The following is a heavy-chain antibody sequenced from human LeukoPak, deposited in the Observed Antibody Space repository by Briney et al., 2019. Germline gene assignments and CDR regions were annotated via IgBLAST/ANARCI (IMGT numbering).Heavy chain of an antibody. V-gene: IGHV4-39*01. Sequence: SETLSLTCTVSGGSISSSSYYWGWIRQPPGKGLEWIGSIYYSGSTYYNPSLKSRVTISVDTSKNQFSLKLSSVTAADTAVYYCARQTTVRMVLYYFDYWGQGTLVTVSS. D-gene: IGHD3-10*01. CDR1: GGSISSSSYY. J-gene: IGHJ4*02. CDR3: ARQTTVRMVLYYFDY. CDR2: IYYSGST.